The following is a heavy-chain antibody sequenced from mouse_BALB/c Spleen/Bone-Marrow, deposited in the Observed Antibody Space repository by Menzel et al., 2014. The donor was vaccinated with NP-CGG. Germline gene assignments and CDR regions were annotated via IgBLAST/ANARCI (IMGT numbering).Heavy chain of an antibody. CDR1: GSNIKDTY. V-gene: IGHV14-3*02. D-gene: IGHD2-4*01. J-gene: IGHJ3*01. CDR2: IDPANGNT. CDR3: AMITTGAWFAY. Sequence: VHVKQSGAELVKPGASVKLSCTASGSNIKDTYMHWVKQRPEQGLEWIGRIDPANGNTKYDPKFQGKATITADTSSNTAYLQLSSLTSEDTAVYYCAMITTGAWFAYWGQGTLVTVSA.